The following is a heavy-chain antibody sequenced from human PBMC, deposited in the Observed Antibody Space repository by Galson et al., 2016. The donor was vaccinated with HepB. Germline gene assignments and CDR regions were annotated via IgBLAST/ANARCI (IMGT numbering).Heavy chain of an antibody. CDR1: GFSFSSYG. CDR2: TRNKASSYST. Sequence: SLRLSCAASGFSFSSYGMHWVRQAPGKGLEWVGRTRNKASSYSTEYAASVKGRFTISRDDSKNSLYPQMNSLKTEDTAVYYCASDSGTYEIDYWGQGTLVTVPS. CDR3: ASDSGTYEIDY. J-gene: IGHJ4*02. D-gene: IGHD1-26*01. V-gene: IGHV3-72*01.